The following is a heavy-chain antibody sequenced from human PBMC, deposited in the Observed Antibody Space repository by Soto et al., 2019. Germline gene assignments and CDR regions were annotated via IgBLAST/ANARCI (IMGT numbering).Heavy chain of an antibody. CDR1: GGSISSSSYY. CDR2: IYYSGST. V-gene: IGHV4-39*01. D-gene: IGHD3-9*01. J-gene: IGHJ4*02. CDR3: ARQPTYYDILTGYSTFDY. Sequence: QLQLQESGPGLVKPSETLSLTCTVSGGSISSSSYYWGWIRQPPGKGLEWIGSIYYSGSTYYNPSLKSRFTISVDTSKNQFSLKLSSVTAADTAVYYCARQPTYYDILTGYSTFDYWGQGTLVTVSS.